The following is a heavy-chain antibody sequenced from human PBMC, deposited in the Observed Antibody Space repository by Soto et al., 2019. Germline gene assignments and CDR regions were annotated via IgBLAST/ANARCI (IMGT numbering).Heavy chain of an antibody. CDR1: GFSFEDYG. CDR3: AKDIVVVTRRGFDH. D-gene: IGHD2-21*02. V-gene: IGHV3-9*01. CDR2: ISWNSGSI. J-gene: IGHJ4*02. Sequence: EVQLVESGGGPVQPGMTLRLSCAASGFSFEDYGMHWVRQGPGKGLEWVAGISWNSGSIGYAGSVKGRFTISRDNAKNSLYLQMSGLRPEDTALYHCAKDIVVVTRRGFDHWGQGPLVTVSS.